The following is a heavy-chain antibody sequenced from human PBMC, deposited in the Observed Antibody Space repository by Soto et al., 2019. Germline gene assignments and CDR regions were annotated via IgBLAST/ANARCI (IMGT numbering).Heavy chain of an antibody. CDR1: GASINTGCYF. CDR2: INHSGST. J-gene: IGHJ4*02. V-gene: IGHV4-39*07. Sequence: PSETLSLTCSVSGASINTGCYFWNWIRPSPGKGLQWIGQINHSGSTYYNPSLKSRVTISLYTSSDQFSLELSSVTAADTAVYYCARGLFSESSYSGGWYYFDNWSQGSLVTVSS. CDR3: ARGLFSESSYSGGWYYFDN. D-gene: IGHD1-26*01.